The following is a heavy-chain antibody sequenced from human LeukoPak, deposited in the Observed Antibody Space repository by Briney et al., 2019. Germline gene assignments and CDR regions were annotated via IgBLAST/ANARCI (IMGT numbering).Heavy chain of an antibody. CDR2: ISSSGSTI. CDR3: ARGKRDIVATYYYFDY. CDR1: GFTFSDYY. Sequence: GGSLRLSCAASGFTFSDYYMSWIRQAPGKGLEWVSYISSSGSTIYYADSVKGRFTISRDNAKNSLYLQMISLRAEDTAVYYCARGKRDIVATYYYFDYWGQGTLVTVS. J-gene: IGHJ4*02. D-gene: IGHD5-12*01. V-gene: IGHV3-11*01.